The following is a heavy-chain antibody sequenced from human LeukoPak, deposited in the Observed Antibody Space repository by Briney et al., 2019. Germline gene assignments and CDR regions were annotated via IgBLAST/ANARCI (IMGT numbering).Heavy chain of an antibody. CDR1: GFTFDDYA. CDR2: ISWNSGSI. D-gene: IGHD3-22*01. J-gene: IGHJ3*02. V-gene: IGHV3-9*01. Sequence: GGSLRLSCAASGFTFDDYAMRWVRQAPGKGLEWVSGISWNSGSIGYADSVKGRFTISRDNAKNSLYLQMNSLRAEDTALYYCAKAYYYDSSGYWDAFDIWGQGTMVTVSS. CDR3: AKAYYYDSSGYWDAFDI.